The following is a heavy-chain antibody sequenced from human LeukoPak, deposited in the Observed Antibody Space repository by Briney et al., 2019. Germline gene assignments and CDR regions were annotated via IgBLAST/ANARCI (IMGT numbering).Heavy chain of an antibody. CDR1: GGTFSSYA. CDR2: IIPIFGTA. CDR3: ARELYSIAARQVYYYYYMDV. Sequence: SVKVSCKASGGTFSSYAISWVRQAPGQGLEWMGGIIPIFGTANYAQKFQGRVTITADKSTSTAYMELSSLRSEDTAVYYCARELYSIAARQVYYYYYMDVWGKGTTVTVSS. V-gene: IGHV1-69*06. D-gene: IGHD6-6*01. J-gene: IGHJ6*03.